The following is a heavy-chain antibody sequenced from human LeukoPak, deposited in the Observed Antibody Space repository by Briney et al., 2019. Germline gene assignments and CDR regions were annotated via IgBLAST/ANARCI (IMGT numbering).Heavy chain of an antibody. CDR3: ARGDILTGYSY. V-gene: IGHV4-34*01. J-gene: IGHJ4*02. CDR2: INHSGST. CDR1: GVTSNNYA. D-gene: IGHD3-9*01. Sequence: GSLRLSCAASGVTSNNYAMHWVRQAPGKGLEWIGEINHSGSTNYNPSLKSRVTISVDTSKNQFSLKLSSVTAADTAVYYCARGDILTGYSYWGQGTLVTVSS.